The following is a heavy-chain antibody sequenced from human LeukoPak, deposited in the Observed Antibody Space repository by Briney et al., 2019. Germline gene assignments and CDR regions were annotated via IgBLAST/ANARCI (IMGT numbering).Heavy chain of an antibody. J-gene: IGHJ4*02. CDR2: TYFRSKWYN. CDR3: AREVRHYYGSGSYYYFDY. D-gene: IGHD3-10*01. CDR1: GDSVSTNNVA. V-gene: IGHV6-1*01. Sequence: SQTLSRTCAISGDSVSTNNVAWNWIRQSPSRGLEWLARTYFRSKWYNDYAVSVRSRITINPDTSKNQFSLQLNSVTPEDTAVYYCAREVRHYYGSGSYYYFDYWGQGTLVTVSS.